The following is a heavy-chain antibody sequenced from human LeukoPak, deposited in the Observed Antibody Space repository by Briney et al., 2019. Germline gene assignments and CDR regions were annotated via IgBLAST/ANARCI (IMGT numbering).Heavy chain of an antibody. CDR3: ARSRVYGHYYYGMDV. V-gene: IGHV3-72*01. J-gene: IGHJ6*02. CDR1: GFTFSDHY. CDR2: TRNKANSYTT. D-gene: IGHD4-17*01. Sequence: PGGSLRLSCAASGFTFSDHYMDWVRQAPGKGLEWVGRTRNKANSYTTEYAASVKGRFTISRDDSKNSLYLQMNSLKTKDTAVYYCARSRVYGHYYYGMDVWGQGTTVTVSS.